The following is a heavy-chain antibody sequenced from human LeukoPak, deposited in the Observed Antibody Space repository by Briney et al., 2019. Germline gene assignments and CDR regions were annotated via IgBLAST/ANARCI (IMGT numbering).Heavy chain of an antibody. D-gene: IGHD1-26*01. CDR2: IYSGGST. CDR3: ARSSGSWELYFDY. V-gene: IGHV3-66*01. CDR1: GFTVSSNY. J-gene: IGHJ4*02. Sequence: PGGSLRLSCAASGFTVSSNYMSLVRQAPGKGQEWVSVIYSGGSTYYADSVKGRFTTSRDNSKNTLYLQMNSLRAEDTAVYYCARSSGSWELYFDYWGQGTLVTVSS.